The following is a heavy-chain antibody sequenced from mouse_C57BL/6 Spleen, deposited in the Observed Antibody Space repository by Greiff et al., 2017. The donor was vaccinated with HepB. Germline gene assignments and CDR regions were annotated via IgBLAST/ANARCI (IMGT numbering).Heavy chain of an antibody. CDR3: ARAITDYAMDY. J-gene: IGHJ4*01. Sequence: QVQLKESGAELVRPGTSVKMSCKASGYTFTNYWIGWAKQRPGHGLEWIGDIYPGGGYTNYNEKFKGKATLTADKSSSTAYMQFSSLTSEDSAIYYCARAITDYAMDYWGQGTSVTVSS. CDR1: GYTFTNYW. V-gene: IGHV1-63*01. CDR2: IYPGGGYT.